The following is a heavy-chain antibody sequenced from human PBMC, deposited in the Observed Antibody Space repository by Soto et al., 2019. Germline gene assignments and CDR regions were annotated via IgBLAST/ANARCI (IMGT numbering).Heavy chain of an antibody. CDR1: GGTFSSYA. J-gene: IGHJ3*02. CDR2: IIPIFGTA. V-gene: IGHV1-69*13. D-gene: IGHD2-15*01. CDR3: ARGHCSGGRCYSSHAFDI. Sequence: ASVKVSCKASGGTFSSYAISWVRQAPGQGLEWMGGIIPIFGTANYAQKFQGRVTMTADESTSTAYMELSSLRSEDTAVYYCARGHCSGGRCYSSHAFDIWGQGTMVTVSS.